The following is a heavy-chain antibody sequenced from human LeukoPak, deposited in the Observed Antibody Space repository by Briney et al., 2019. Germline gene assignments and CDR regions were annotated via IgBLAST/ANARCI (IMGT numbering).Heavy chain of an antibody. CDR2: IYYSGST. J-gene: IGHJ6*02. D-gene: IGHD1-14*01. V-gene: IGHV4-31*03. CDR3: ARGNYWGVVGTTLYYYYGMDV. Sequence: SQTLSLTCTVSGGSISSGGYYWSWIRQHPGKGLEWIGYIYYSGSTYYNPSLKSRVTISVDTSKNQFSLKLSSVTAADTAVYYCARGNYWGVVGTTLYYYYGMDVWGQGTTVTVSS. CDR1: GGSISSGGYY.